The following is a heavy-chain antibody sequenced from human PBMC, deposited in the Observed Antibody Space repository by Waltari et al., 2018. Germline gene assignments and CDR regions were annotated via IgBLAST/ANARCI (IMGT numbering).Heavy chain of an antibody. Sequence: QVQLVQSGAEVKKPGASVKVSCKASGYTFTSYAMHWVRQAPGQRLEWMGWINAGNGNTKYSQKFQGRVTITRDTSASTAYMELSSLRSEDTAVYYCAREGDYCSGGSCYRRYFDYWGQGTLVTVSS. D-gene: IGHD2-15*01. J-gene: IGHJ4*02. CDR2: INAGNGNT. V-gene: IGHV1-3*01. CDR3: AREGDYCSGGSCYRRYFDY. CDR1: GYTFTSYA.